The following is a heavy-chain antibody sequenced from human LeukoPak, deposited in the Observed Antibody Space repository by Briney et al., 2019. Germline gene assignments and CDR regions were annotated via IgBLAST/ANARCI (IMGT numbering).Heavy chain of an antibody. CDR2: ISGSGGST. J-gene: IGHJ6*02. D-gene: IGHD3-3*01. CDR3: AKAGITPVGYYYYYGMDV. CDR1: GFTFSSYA. V-gene: IGHV3-23*01. Sequence: PGGSLRLSCAASGFTFSSYAMSWVRQAPGKGLEWVSAISGSGGSTYYADSVKGRFTISRDNSKNTLYLQMNSLRAEDTAVYYCAKAGITPVGYYYYYGMDVWGQGTTVTVSS.